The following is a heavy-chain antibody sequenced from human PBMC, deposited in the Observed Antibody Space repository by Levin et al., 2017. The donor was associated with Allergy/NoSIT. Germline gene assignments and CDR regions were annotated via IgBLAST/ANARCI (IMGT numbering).Heavy chain of an antibody. Sequence: GGSLRLSCAASGFTFSSYAIHWVRQAPGKGLEWVAVISYDGSNKYYADSVKGRFTISRDNSKNTLYLQMNSLRPEDTAVYYCVRGGYGGYYYYGMDVWGQGTTVTVSS. V-gene: IGHV3-30*04. CDR2: ISYDGSNK. CDR3: VRGGYGGYYYYGMDV. J-gene: IGHJ6*02. CDR1: GFTFSSYA. D-gene: IGHD4-23*01.